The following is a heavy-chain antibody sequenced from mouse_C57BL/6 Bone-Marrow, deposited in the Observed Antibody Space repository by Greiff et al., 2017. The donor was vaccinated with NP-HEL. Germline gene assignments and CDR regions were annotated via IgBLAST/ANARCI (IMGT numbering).Heavy chain of an antibody. CDR2: IVPNSGGT. Sequence: VQLQQPGAELVKPGASVKLSCKASGYTFTSYWMHWVKQRPGRGLEWIGRIVPNSGGTKYNDKFKSKASLTEDKPSVTAYMQLRSLTSEDSAVYYCARSGNDYDCSVWGTGTTVTVSS. J-gene: IGHJ1*03. CDR3: ARSGNDYDCSV. D-gene: IGHD2-4*01. CDR1: GYTFTSYW. V-gene: IGHV1-72*01.